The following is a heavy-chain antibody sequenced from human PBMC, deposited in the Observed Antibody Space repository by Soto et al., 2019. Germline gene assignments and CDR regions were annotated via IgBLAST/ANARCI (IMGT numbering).Heavy chain of an antibody. D-gene: IGHD5-12*01. J-gene: IGHJ6*02. CDR1: GGSISSYY. V-gene: IGHV4-34*01. CDR3: ARDSIVATKSYYYYGMDV. CDR2: INHSGST. Sequence: SETLSLTCTVSGGSISSYYWSWIRQPPGKGLEWIGEINHSGSTNYNPSLKSRVTISVDTSKNQFSLKLSSVTAADTAVYYCARDSIVATKSYYYYGMDVWGQGTTVTVSS.